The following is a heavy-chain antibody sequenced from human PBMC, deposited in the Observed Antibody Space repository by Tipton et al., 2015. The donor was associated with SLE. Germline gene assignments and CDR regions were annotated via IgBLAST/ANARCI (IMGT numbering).Heavy chain of an antibody. CDR3: ARVRGGWANDASDI. J-gene: IGHJ3*02. CDR2: IYYSSYT. D-gene: IGHD6-19*01. Sequence: GEALGGSYWSWIRQSPGKGLEWIGYIYYSSYTNYNPSLKSRVTTSFDRSKNQFSLNLNSVTAADTATYYCARVRGGWANDASDIWGQGTMVTVSS. CDR1: GEALGGSY. V-gene: IGHV4-59*01.